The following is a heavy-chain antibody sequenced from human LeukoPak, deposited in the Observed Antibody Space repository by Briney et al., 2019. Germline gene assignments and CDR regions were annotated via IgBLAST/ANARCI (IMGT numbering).Heavy chain of an antibody. CDR3: ARAFRLFSGDDAFDI. CDR1: GGSISSYY. J-gene: IGHJ3*02. Sequence: SETLSLTCTVSGGSISSYYWSWIRQPPGKGLEWIGYIYYSGSTNYNPSLKSRVTISVDTSKNQFSLKLSSVTAADTAVYYCARAFRLFSGDDAFDIWGQGTMVTVSS. D-gene: IGHD3-10*01. CDR2: IYYSGST. V-gene: IGHV4-59*01.